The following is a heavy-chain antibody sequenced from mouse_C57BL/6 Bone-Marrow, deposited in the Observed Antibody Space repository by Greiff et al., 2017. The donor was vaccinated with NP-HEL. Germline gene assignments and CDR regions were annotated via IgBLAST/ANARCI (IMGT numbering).Heavy chain of an antibody. D-gene: IGHD1-1*01. CDR2: IDPETGGT. J-gene: IGHJ2*01. Sequence: QVHVKQSGAELVRPGASVTLSCKASGYTFTDYEMHWVKQTPVHGLEWIGAIDPETGGTAYNQKFKGKAILTADKSSSTAYMELRSLTSEDSAVYYCTRRSTTVVAPCGYWGQGTTLTVSS. V-gene: IGHV1-15*01. CDR1: GYTFTDYE. CDR3: TRRSTTVVAPCGY.